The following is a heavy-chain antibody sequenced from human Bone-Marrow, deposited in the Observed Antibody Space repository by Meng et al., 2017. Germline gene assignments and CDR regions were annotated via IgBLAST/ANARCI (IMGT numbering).Heavy chain of an antibody. J-gene: IGHJ4*02. CDR2: INHSGST. CDR3: ARTRGYSYGYYGY. Sequence: QVQLQHLGAGLLKPSETLSLTFALYGGSFSGYYWSWLRQPPGKGLEWIGDINHSGSTNYNPSLKSRVTISVDTSKNQFSLKLSSVSAADTAVYYCARTRGYSYGYYGYWGQGTLVTVSS. D-gene: IGHD5-18*01. V-gene: IGHV4-34*01. CDR1: GGSFSGYY.